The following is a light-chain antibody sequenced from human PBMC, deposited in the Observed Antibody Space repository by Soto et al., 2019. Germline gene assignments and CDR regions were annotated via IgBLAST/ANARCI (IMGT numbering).Light chain of an antibody. J-gene: IGLJ3*02. Sequence: QSALTQPRSVSGSPGQSVTISCTGTSSDVGSYNYVSWYQQHPGKAPKVMIYDVNKWPSGVPNRFSGSKSGNTASLTISGLQAEDEADYYCCSYAGSYTWVFGGGTKLTVL. CDR1: SSDVGSYNY. CDR2: DVN. V-gene: IGLV2-11*01. CDR3: CSYAGSYTWV.